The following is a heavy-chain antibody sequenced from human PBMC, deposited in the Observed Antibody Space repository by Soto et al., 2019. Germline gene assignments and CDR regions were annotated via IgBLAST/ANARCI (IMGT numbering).Heavy chain of an antibody. Sequence: GGSLRLSCAASGFSFSDYAIHWVRQGPGKGPEWVSGVYDLDGTYYADSVRGRFTTSIDSSRTTVYLQMRDLRPEDTALYFCATWHLREHAYDIWGQGTMVTVS. CDR3: ATWHLREHAYDI. J-gene: IGHJ3*02. CDR2: VYDLDGT. V-gene: IGHV3-NL1*01. CDR1: GFSFSDYA. D-gene: IGHD5-12*01.